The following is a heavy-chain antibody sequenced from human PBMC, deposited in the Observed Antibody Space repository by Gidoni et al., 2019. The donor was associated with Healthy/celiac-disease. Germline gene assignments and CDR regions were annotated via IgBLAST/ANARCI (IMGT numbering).Heavy chain of an antibody. Sequence: QLQLQESGPGLVKPSETLSLTCTAPGGSISSSSYYWGWIRQPPGKGLEWIGSIYYSGSTYYNPSLKSRVTISVDTSKNQFSLKLSSVTAADTAVYYCARHPLTYTMIVQGPKDYFDYWGQGTLVTVSS. V-gene: IGHV4-39*01. J-gene: IGHJ4*02. D-gene: IGHD3-22*01. CDR3: ARHPLTYTMIVQGPKDYFDY. CDR1: GGSISSSSYY. CDR2: IYYSGST.